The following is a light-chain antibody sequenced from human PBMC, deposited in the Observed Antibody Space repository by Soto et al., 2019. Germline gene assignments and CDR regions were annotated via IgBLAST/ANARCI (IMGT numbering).Light chain of an antibody. CDR3: QKDNSAPRT. J-gene: IGKJ1*01. CDR1: QGIGNY. CDR2: AAS. V-gene: IGKV1-27*01. Sequence: DIQMTQSPSSLSASVGDRVTITCRASQGIGNYLAWYQQKPGKVPKLLIYAASTLQSGVPSRFSGSGSGTDFTLTISSLQPEDVATYYCQKDNSAPRTFGQGTKVEIK.